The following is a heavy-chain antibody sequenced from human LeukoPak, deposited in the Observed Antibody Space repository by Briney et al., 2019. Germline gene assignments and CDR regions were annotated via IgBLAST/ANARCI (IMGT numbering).Heavy chain of an antibody. CDR1: DYSISSGYY. Sequence: NPSETLSLACTVSDYSISSGYYWGWIRQPPGKGLEWVGSIDQSGSTYYSPSLKSRVTISLDTSENQFSLKLSSVTAADTAVYYCARESAIAAAGTPNWFDPWGQGTLVTVSS. CDR3: ARESAIAAAGTPNWFDP. J-gene: IGHJ5*02. CDR2: IDQSGST. V-gene: IGHV4-38-2*02. D-gene: IGHD6-13*01.